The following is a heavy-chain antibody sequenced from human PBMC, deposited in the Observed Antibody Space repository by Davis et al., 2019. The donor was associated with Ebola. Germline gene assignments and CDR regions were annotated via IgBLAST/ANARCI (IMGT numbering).Heavy chain of an antibody. V-gene: IGHV1-46*01. CDR3: ARGGTDYSGSGNDYNSIDYFEY. Sequence: ASVKVSCKASGYTFTSYYMHWVRQAPGQGLEWMGIINPSGGSTSYAQKFQGRVTMTSDTSTSSVYMDLSSLGSEDTAVYYCARGGTDYSGSGNDYNSIDYFEYWGQGTLVTASS. CDR1: GYTFTSYY. CDR2: INPSGGST. J-gene: IGHJ4*02. D-gene: IGHD3-10*01.